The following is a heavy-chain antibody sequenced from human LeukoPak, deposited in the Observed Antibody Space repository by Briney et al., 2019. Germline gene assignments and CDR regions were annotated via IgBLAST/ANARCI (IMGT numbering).Heavy chain of an antibody. V-gene: IGHV3-23*01. J-gene: IGHJ4*02. CDR1: GFTFSNYA. CDR2: IRQSGGIT. D-gene: IGHD4/OR15-4a*01. CDR3: ADPPNRDY. Sequence: PGGSLRLSCVASGFTFSNYAMSWVRQAPGKGLQWVPTIRQSGGITYYADSVKGRFTISRDNSKNTVYLQMNSLRAEDTAVYYCADPPNRDYWGQGTLVTVSS.